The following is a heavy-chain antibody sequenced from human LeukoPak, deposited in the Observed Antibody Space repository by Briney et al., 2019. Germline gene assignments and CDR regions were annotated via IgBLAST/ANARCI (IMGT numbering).Heavy chain of an antibody. CDR3: ATHFYVIKSFDY. J-gene: IGHJ4*02. CDR1: GGSISSYY. CDR2: IYYSGST. Sequence: SETLSLTCTVSGGSISSYYWSWIRQPPGKGLEWIGYIYYSGSTNYNPSLKSRGTISVDTSKNQFSLKLSSVTAEDTAVYYCATHFYVIKSFDYWGQGTLVTVSS. V-gene: IGHV4-59*01. D-gene: IGHD3-3*02.